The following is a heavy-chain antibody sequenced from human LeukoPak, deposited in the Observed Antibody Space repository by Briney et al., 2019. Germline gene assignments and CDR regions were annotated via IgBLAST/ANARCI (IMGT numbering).Heavy chain of an antibody. Sequence: PGRSLRLSCAASGFTFDDYAMHWVRQAPGKGLEWVSGISWNSGSIGYADSVKGRFTISRDNAKTSLYLQMNSLRAEDTALYYCAKDIVRRPGILFHYFDYWGQGTLVTVSS. V-gene: IGHV3-9*01. J-gene: IGHJ4*02. D-gene: IGHD6-13*01. CDR2: ISWNSGSI. CDR3: AKDIVRRPGILFHYFDY. CDR1: GFTFDDYA.